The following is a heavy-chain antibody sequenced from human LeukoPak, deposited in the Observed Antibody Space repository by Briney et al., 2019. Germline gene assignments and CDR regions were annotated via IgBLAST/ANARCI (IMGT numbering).Heavy chain of an antibody. D-gene: IGHD6-13*01. V-gene: IGHV1-2*04. CDR3: ARELHSSWFDY. CDR2: INPNTGVT. Sequence: ASVKVSCKASGYACTDCHVHWVRQAPGQGLEWMGWINPNTGVTKYAQKFEGWVTITRDTSISTAYMALSRLRSDDTAIYYCARELHSSWFDYWGQGTLVTVSS. CDR1: GYACTDCH. J-gene: IGHJ4*02.